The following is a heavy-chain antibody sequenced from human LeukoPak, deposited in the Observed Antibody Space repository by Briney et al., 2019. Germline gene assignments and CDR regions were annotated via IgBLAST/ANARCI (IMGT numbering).Heavy chain of an antibody. Sequence: GGSLRLSCAASGFTFSSYEMNRVRQAPGKGLEWVSYISSSGSTIYYADSVKGRFTISRDNAKNSLYLQMNSLRAEDTAVYYCARAVMITFGGVIVRHDAFDIWGQGTMVTVSS. J-gene: IGHJ3*02. CDR3: ARAVMITFGGVIVRHDAFDI. CDR1: GFTFSSYE. V-gene: IGHV3-48*03. CDR2: ISSSGSTI. D-gene: IGHD3-16*02.